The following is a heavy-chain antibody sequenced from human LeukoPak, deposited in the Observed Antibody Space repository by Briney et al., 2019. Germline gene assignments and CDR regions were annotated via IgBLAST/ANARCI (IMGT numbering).Heavy chain of an antibody. Sequence: GGSLRLSCAASGFTFSSYGMHWVRQAPGKGLEWVAVISYDGSNKYYADSVKGRFTISRDNSKNTLYLQMNSLRAEDTAVYYCAKGQELDDGVFDSWGQGTMVTVSS. CDR3: AKGQELDDGVFDS. CDR1: GFTFSSYG. J-gene: IGHJ4*02. CDR2: ISYDGSNK. D-gene: IGHD1-1*01. V-gene: IGHV3-30*18.